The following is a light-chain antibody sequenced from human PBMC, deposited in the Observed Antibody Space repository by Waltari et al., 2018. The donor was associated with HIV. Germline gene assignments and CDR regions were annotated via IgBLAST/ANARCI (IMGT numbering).Light chain of an antibody. CDR1: RDISSW. V-gene: IGKV1-12*01. J-gene: IGKJ4*01. CDR3: QKYDDPSLT. Sequence: DIQMTQSPSSVSASVGDRVTITCRASRDISSWLAWYQQTPGKAPKLLIYGASSLQSGVPSRFSGSGSGTHFTLTINSLQPEDFATYYCQKYDDPSLTFGGGTKVQI. CDR2: GAS.